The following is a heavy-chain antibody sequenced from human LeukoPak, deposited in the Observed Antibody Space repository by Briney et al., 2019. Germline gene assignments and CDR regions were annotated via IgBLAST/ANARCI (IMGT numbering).Heavy chain of an antibody. CDR1: GFTFSSYG. Sequence: AGGSLRLSCAASGFTFSSYGVHWVRQAPGKGLEWVAVIWYDGSNKYYADSVKGRFTISRDNSKNTLYLQMNSLRAEDTAVYYCASEGIAAANAFDYWGQGTLVTVSS. D-gene: IGHD6-13*01. J-gene: IGHJ4*02. CDR2: IWYDGSNK. CDR3: ASEGIAAANAFDY. V-gene: IGHV3-33*01.